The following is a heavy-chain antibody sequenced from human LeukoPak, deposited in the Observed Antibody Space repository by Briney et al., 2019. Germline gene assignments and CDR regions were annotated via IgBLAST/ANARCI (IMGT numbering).Heavy chain of an antibody. CDR3: ARENTGYQYYYMDV. J-gene: IGHJ6*03. CDR2: ISSSSSTI. CDR1: GFTFNNYS. D-gene: IGHD2/OR15-2a*01. V-gene: IGHV3-48*01. Sequence: GGSLRLSCAASGFTFNNYSINWVRQAPGKGLEWVSYISSSSSTIYYADSVKGRFTISRDNAKNSVYLQMNSLRAEDTAVYYCARENTGYQYYYMDVWGKGTTVTVSS.